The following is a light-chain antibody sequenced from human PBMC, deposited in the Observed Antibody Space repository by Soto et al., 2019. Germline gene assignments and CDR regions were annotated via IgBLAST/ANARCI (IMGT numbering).Light chain of an antibody. V-gene: IGKV4-1*01. CDR3: QQYYTTPQT. CDR1: QSLLYGGNDRNY. CDR2: WAS. Sequence: DIVMTQSPDSLAVSLGERATIDCKSSQSLLYGGNDRNYLAWYQHKPGQSHKLIMYWASTREAGVPDRFSGSGSGTHFTLTISSLQAEDVAVYYCQQYYTTPQTFGQGTKLEIK. J-gene: IGKJ2*01.